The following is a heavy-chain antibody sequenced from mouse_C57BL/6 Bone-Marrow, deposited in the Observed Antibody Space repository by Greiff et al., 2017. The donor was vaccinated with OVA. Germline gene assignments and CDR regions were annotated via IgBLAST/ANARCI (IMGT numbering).Heavy chain of an antibody. Sequence: QVQLQQPGAELVKPGASVKVSCKASGYTFTSYWMHWVKQRPGQGLEWIGRIHPSDSGTNYNQKFKGKATLTVDKSSSTAYMQLSSLTSKNSAFYYCAIYDYYDTHWYFDVWGTGTTVTVSS. CDR3: AIYDYYDTHWYFDV. V-gene: IGHV1-74*01. CDR1: GYTFTSYW. CDR2: IHPSDSGT. D-gene: IGHD1-1*01. J-gene: IGHJ1*03.